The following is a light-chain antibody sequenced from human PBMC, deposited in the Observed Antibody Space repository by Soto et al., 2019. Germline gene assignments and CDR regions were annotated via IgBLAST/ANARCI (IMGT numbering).Light chain of an antibody. V-gene: IGKV3-15*01. CDR3: QQYNDWHTWT. Sequence: IVLTQSTVTLSLSPVERATLSCIASQSFSSTYLAWYQQRPGQAPRLLIYGASARATGIPARFSGSGSGTEFTLTISSLKSEDFAVYYCQQYNDWHTWTFGHGTKVDIK. CDR2: GAS. J-gene: IGKJ1*01. CDR1: QSFSSTY.